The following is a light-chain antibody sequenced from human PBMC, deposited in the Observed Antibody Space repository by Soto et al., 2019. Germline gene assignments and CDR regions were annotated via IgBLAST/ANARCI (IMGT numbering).Light chain of an antibody. CDR1: SSNIGSNT. V-gene: IGLV1-44*01. Sequence: QSVLTQPLSASGTPGQGVTISCSGSSSNIGSNTVDWYQQLPGTAPKLLIYSDNQRPSGVPDRFSGSKSGTSASLAISGLQSEDEADYYCAAWDDSLSGSWVFGGGTKLTVL. J-gene: IGLJ3*02. CDR2: SDN. CDR3: AAWDDSLSGSWV.